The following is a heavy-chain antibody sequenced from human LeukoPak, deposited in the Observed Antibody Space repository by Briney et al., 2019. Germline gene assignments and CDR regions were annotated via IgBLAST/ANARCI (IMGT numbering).Heavy chain of an antibody. CDR1: GFIFSSYG. CDR3: AITPRGHGDYLYDY. Sequence: PGVSLRLSCAASGFIFSSYGMHWVRQAPGRGLEWVAVISYDGSNKYYADSVKGRFTISRDNSKNTLYLQMNSLRAEDTAVYYCAITPRGHGDYLYDYWGQGTLITVSS. CDR2: ISYDGSNK. V-gene: IGHV3-33*05. J-gene: IGHJ4*02. D-gene: IGHD4-17*01.